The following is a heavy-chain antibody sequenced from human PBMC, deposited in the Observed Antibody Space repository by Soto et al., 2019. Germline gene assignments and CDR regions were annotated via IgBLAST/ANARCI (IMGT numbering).Heavy chain of an antibody. Sequence: PSETLSLTCTVSGGSIRSRTYYWGWIRQPPGKGLEWIGSIYYSGSTHNTPSLKSRVTMSVDTYTNQFSLKLNSVTAADTAVYYCTRHEGGAAADRPLDYWGQGTLVT. CDR1: GGSIRSRTYY. CDR2: IYYSGST. J-gene: IGHJ4*02. CDR3: TRHEGGAAADRPLDY. V-gene: IGHV4-39*01. D-gene: IGHD6-13*01.